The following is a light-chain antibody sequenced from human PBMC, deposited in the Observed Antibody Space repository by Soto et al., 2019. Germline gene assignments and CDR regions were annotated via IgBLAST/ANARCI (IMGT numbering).Light chain of an antibody. CDR1: NIGSES. Sequence: SYELTQPPSVSVAPGQTARITCGGDNIGSESVHWYQQKPGQAPVLVVYDDSDRPSGIPERFSGSNSGITATLTISRVEAGDEADDHCQVWDSTSGHPVVFGGGTKLTVL. CDR3: QVWDSTSGHPVV. J-gene: IGLJ2*01. CDR2: DDS. V-gene: IGLV3-21*02.